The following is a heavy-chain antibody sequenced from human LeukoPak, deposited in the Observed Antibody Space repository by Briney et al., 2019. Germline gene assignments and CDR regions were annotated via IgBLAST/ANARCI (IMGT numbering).Heavy chain of an antibody. Sequence: SVKVSCKASGGTFSSYAISCVRQAPGQGLEWMGGIIPIFGTANYAQKFQGRVTITADESTSTAYMELSSLRSDDTAVYYCAREVATIIVAAAGGIDYWGQGTLVTVSS. CDR1: GGTFSSYA. V-gene: IGHV1-69*13. CDR3: AREVATIIVAAAGGIDY. D-gene: IGHD5-12*01. CDR2: IIPIFGTA. J-gene: IGHJ4*02.